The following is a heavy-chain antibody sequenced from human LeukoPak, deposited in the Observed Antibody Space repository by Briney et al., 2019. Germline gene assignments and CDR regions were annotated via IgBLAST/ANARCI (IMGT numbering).Heavy chain of an antibody. J-gene: IGHJ4*02. Sequence: SETLSLTCTVSGGSISSYYWGWIRQPPGKGLEWIGYIHYSGSTNYNPSLKSRVTISLGTSKTQFSLKLSSVTAADTAVYYCVRGLMTTADYWGQGTLVTVSS. CDR2: IHYSGST. CDR1: GGSISSYY. CDR3: VRGLMTTADY. V-gene: IGHV4-59*01. D-gene: IGHD4-17*01.